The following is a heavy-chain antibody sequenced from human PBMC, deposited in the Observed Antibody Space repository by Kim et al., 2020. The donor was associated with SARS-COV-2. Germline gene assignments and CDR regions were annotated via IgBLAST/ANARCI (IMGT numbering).Heavy chain of an antibody. CDR2: IIPIFGTA. J-gene: IGHJ4*02. CDR1: GGTFSSYA. D-gene: IGHD5-12*01. V-gene: IGHV1-69*13. CDR3: ARAWWGDGYNPTPFDY. Sequence: SVKVSCKASGGTFSSYAISWVRQAPGQGLEWMGGIIPIFGTANYAQKFQGRVTITADESTSTAYMELSSLRSEDTAVYYCARAWWGDGYNPTPFDYWGQGTLVTVSS.